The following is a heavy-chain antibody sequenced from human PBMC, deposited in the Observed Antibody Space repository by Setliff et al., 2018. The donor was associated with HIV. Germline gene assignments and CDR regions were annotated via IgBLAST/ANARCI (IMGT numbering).Heavy chain of an antibody. CDR3: ARVSCSSWYSIPRDYYHHMDV. V-gene: IGHV4-34*01. Sequence: PSETLSLTCAVYGGSFSGYCWSWIRQPPGKGLEWIGEIQHSGRINYNPSLRSRVTTSVDTSKNQFSLRLRSVTAADTAVYYCARVSCSSWYSIPRDYYHHMDVWGKGTTVTVSS. CDR1: GGSFSGYC. J-gene: IGHJ6*03. CDR2: IQHSGRI. D-gene: IGHD6-13*01.